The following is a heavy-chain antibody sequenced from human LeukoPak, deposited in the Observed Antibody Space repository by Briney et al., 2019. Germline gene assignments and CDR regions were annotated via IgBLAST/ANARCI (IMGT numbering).Heavy chain of an antibody. CDR1: GFTFSSYA. V-gene: IGHV3-23*01. D-gene: IGHD5-18*01. CDR2: ISGSGGST. Sequence: GGSLRLSCAASGFTFSSYAMSWVRQAPGKGLEWVSAISGSGGSTYYADSVKGRFTISRDNSKNTLYLQMNSLGAEDTAVYYCAKVYSYGYHYFDYWGQGTLVTVSS. J-gene: IGHJ4*02. CDR3: AKVYSYGYHYFDY.